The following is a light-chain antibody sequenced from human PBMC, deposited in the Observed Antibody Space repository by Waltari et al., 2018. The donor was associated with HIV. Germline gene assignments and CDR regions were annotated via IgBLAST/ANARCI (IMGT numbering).Light chain of an antibody. CDR2: DVD. CDR1: RTDIRGFNH. CDR3: SSYASSFTLL. Sequence: QSALTQPASVSGSPGQSITISCTGTRTDIRGFNHVSWYQQHPDKAPKLIIFDVDIRPSGISNRFSGSKSGNTASLTISGLQAEDEADYYCSSYASSFTLLFGGGTKLTVL. J-gene: IGLJ3*02. V-gene: IGLV2-14*03.